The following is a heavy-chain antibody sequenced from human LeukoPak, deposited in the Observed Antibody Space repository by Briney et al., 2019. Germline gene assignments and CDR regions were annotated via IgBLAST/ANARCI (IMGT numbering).Heavy chain of an antibody. CDR3: ARGVCSGGSCYSEWNY. D-gene: IGHD2-15*01. Sequence: SETLSLTCAVYGGSFSGYYWSWIRQPPGKGLKWIGEINYSGSTNYNPSLKSRVTISVGTSKNQFSLKLSSVTAADTAVYYCARGVCSGGSCYSEWNYWGQGTLVTVSS. V-gene: IGHV4-34*01. CDR2: INYSGST. J-gene: IGHJ4*02. CDR1: GGSFSGYY.